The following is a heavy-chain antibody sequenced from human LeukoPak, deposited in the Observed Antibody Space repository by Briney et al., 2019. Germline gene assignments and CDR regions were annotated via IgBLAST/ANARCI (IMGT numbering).Heavy chain of an antibody. J-gene: IGHJ5*02. Sequence: GGSLSLSCAASGFILGSNYMIWVRRAPGMGRECVSIIYSGCNTYYADSVKERFTISRDNSKNTLSLQMTTLRVEATAVYSCARGYCSGGSCSFVSFDTWGQGTLVTVSS. D-gene: IGHD2-15*01. CDR1: GFILGSNY. CDR3: ARGYCSGGSCSFVSFDT. CDR2: IYSGCNT. V-gene: IGHV3-53*01.